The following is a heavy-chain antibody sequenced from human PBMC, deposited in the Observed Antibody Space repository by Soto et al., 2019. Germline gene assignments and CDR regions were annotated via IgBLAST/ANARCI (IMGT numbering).Heavy chain of an antibody. CDR3: ARVVVAATHYYGMAV. Sequence: QVQLVQSGAEVKKPGSSVKVSCKASGGTFSSYAISWVRQAPGQGLEWMGGIIPIFGTANYAQKFQGRVTIPAVESTSTAYMEMSSMRCEDTAVYYRARVVVAATHYYGMAVWGQGTTVTVSS. CDR2: IIPIFGTA. V-gene: IGHV1-69*12. CDR1: GGTFSSYA. D-gene: IGHD2-15*01. J-gene: IGHJ6*02.